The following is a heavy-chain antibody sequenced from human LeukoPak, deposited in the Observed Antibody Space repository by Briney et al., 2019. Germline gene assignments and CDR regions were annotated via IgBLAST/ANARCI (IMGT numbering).Heavy chain of an antibody. Sequence: SETLSLTCTVSGGSISSYYWSWIRQPPGKGLEWIGYIYYSGSTNYNPSLKSRVTISVDTSKNQFSLTLSSVTAADTAVYYCARGLAASGEYFQHWGQGTLATVSS. J-gene: IGHJ1*01. CDR1: GGSISSYY. CDR2: IYYSGST. V-gene: IGHV4-59*01. D-gene: IGHD2-15*01. CDR3: ARGLAASGEYFQH.